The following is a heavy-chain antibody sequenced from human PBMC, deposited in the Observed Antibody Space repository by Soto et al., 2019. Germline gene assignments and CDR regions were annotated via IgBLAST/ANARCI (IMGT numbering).Heavy chain of an antibody. CDR2: IYHSGNT. Sequence: QVQLQESGPGLVKPSEILSRTCTVSGGSISTYYWSWIRQPPGKEVEWIGYIYHSGNTNYNPSLKSRVTISIDTSKNQFSLRLSSVTAADTAVYYCARDFGYCSTTSCGHYYYMDVWGKGTTVTVSS. J-gene: IGHJ6*03. D-gene: IGHD2-2*01. CDR1: GGSISTYY. CDR3: ARDFGYCSTTSCGHYYYMDV. V-gene: IGHV4-59*01.